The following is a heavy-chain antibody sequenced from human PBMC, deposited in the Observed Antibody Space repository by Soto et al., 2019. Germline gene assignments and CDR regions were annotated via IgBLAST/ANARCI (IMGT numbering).Heavy chain of an antibody. J-gene: IGHJ6*02. Sequence: QVQLVQSGAEVKKPGSSVKVSCKTSGGTFSSYAISWVRQAPGQGLEWMGGIIPIFGTANYAQKSQGRVTITADESTSTAYMELSSLRSEDTAVYYCARGRTTVTTLVYYYYYGMDVWGQGTTVTVSS. V-gene: IGHV1-69*12. D-gene: IGHD4-17*01. CDR2: IIPIFGTA. CDR3: ARGRTTVTTLVYYYYYGMDV. CDR1: GGTFSSYA.